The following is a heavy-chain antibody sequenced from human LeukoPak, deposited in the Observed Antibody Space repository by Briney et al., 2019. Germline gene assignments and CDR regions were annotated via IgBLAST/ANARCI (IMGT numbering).Heavy chain of an antibody. CDR2: IYPGDSDT. Sequence: GESLKISCKGSGYSFTSYWIGWVRQMPGKGLEWMGIIYPGDSDTRYSPSFQGQVTISADKSIATAYLQWSSLKASDTAMYYCARGTRPMIAGRDAFDIWGQGTMVTVSS. D-gene: IGHD1-1*01. CDR1: GYSFTSYW. V-gene: IGHV5-51*01. J-gene: IGHJ3*02. CDR3: ARGTRPMIAGRDAFDI.